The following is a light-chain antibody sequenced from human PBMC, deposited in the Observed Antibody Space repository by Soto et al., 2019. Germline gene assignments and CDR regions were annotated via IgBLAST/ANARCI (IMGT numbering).Light chain of an antibody. CDR2: EVN. Sequence: QSVLTQPASVTGSPGQSITIPPAGTSSKIATYNLVSWYQQHPGKAPNLMIYEVNKRPSGVSDRFSGSKSGNTASLTISGLQAEDEADYYCCSYAGSSTLYVFGTGTKVTVL. V-gene: IGLV2-23*02. J-gene: IGLJ1*01. CDR1: SSKIATYNL. CDR3: CSYAGSSTLYV.